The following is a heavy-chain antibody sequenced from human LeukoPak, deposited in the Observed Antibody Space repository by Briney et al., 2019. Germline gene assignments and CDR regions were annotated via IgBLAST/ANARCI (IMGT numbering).Heavy chain of an antibody. D-gene: IGHD2-15*01. Sequence: ASVKVSCKASGYTFTGYYMHWVRQAPGQGLEWMGIINPSGGSTSYAQKFQGRVTMTRDTSTSTVYMELSSLRSEDTAVYYCARDLIYCSGGSCYAASDGMDVWGQGTTVTVSS. V-gene: IGHV1-46*01. J-gene: IGHJ6*02. CDR2: INPSGGST. CDR1: GYTFTGYY. CDR3: ARDLIYCSGGSCYAASDGMDV.